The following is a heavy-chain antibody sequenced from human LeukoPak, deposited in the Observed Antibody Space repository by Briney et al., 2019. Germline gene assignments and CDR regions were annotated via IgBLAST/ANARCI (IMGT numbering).Heavy chain of an antibody. D-gene: IGHD2-15*01. V-gene: IGHV4-59*01. Sequence: PSETLSLTCTVSGGSISSYYWSWIRQPPGKGLEWIGYIYYSGSTNYNPSLKSRVTISVDTSKNQFSLKLSSVTAADTAVYCCARDSQERGYCSGGSCYSNYYYGMDVWGQGTTVTVSS. CDR3: ARDSQERGYCSGGSCYSNYYYGMDV. CDR2: IYYSGST. CDR1: GGSISSYY. J-gene: IGHJ6*02.